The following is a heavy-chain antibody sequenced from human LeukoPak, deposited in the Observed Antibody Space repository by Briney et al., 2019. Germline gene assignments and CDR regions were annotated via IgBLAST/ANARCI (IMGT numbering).Heavy chain of an antibody. V-gene: IGHV5-51*01. D-gene: IGHD7-27*01. CDR1: GSRFTSYW. J-gene: IGHJ3*02. Sequence: GESLQISCKGSGSRFTSYWIGWVRPLPGKGLEWMGIIYPGDSDTRYSPSFQGQVTISADKSISTAYLQWSSLKASDTAMYYCARHPGDPDAFDIWGQGTMVTVSS. CDR3: ARHPGDPDAFDI. CDR2: IYPGDSDT.